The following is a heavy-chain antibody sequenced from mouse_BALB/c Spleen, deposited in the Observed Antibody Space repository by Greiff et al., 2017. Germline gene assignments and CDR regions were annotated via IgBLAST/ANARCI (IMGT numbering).Heavy chain of an antibody. CDR2: INPGSGGT. CDR1: GYAFTNYL. D-gene: IGHD1-1*01. Sequence: VQLQQSGAELVRPGTSVKVSCKASGYAFTNYLIEWVKQRPGQGLEWIGVINPGSGGTNYNEKFKGKATLTADKSSSTAYMQLSSLTSDDSAVYFCARRVEDYAMDYWGQGTSVTVSS. J-gene: IGHJ4*01. CDR3: ARRVEDYAMDY. V-gene: IGHV1-54*01.